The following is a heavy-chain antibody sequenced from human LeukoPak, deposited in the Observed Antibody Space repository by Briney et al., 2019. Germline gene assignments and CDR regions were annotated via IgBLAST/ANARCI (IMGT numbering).Heavy chain of an antibody. CDR3: ARHSSSSASPFDY. CDR1: GGTFSSYA. D-gene: IGHD6-6*01. J-gene: IGHJ4*02. Sequence: GSSVKVSFKASGGTFSSYAISWVRQAPGQGLEWMGGIIPIFGTANYAQKFQGRVTITTDESTSTAYMELSSLRSEDTAVYYCARHSSSSASPFDYWGQGTLVTVSS. CDR2: IIPIFGTA. V-gene: IGHV1-69*05.